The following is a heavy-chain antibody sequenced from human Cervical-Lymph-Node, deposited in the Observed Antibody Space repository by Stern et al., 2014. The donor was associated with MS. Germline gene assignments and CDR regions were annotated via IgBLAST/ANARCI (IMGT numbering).Heavy chain of an antibody. D-gene: IGHD3-16*01. Sequence: EVQLVESGGGLVQPGGSLRLSCAASGFNFSSYWMHWVRQFPEKGLFWVSQINRDGSDTSYADSVKGRFSISRDNIRNMLYLRMTRLRAEDTAVYYCARGVGDYWGQGARVTVSS. J-gene: IGHJ4*02. CDR3: ARGVGDY. CDR2: INRDGSDT. V-gene: IGHV3-74*01. CDR1: GFNFSSYW.